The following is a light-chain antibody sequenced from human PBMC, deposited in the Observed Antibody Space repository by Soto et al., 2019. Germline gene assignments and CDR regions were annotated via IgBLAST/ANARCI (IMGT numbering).Light chain of an antibody. J-gene: IGKJ1*01. Sequence: DIQLTQSPSFLSASVGERVTITCRASQGISSYLAWYQQKPGKAPKLLISTASTLQSGVPSRFSGSGSGTEFTLIISSLQPEDFATYYCQQLNNYPRTFGQGTKVDIK. CDR1: QGISSY. CDR2: TAS. CDR3: QQLNNYPRT. V-gene: IGKV1-9*01.